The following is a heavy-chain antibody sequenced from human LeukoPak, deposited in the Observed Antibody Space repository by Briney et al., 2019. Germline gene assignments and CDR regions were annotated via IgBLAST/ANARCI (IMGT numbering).Heavy chain of an antibody. Sequence: SETLSLTCTVSGGSISSYYWSWIRQPPGKGLEWIGYIYYSGSTNYNLSLKSRVTISVDTSKNQFSLKLSSVTAADTAVYYCARGPIAVAGSYSRDAFDIWGQGTMVTVSS. CDR3: ARGPIAVAGSYSRDAFDI. J-gene: IGHJ3*02. CDR1: GGSISSYY. D-gene: IGHD6-19*01. CDR2: IYYSGST. V-gene: IGHV4-59*01.